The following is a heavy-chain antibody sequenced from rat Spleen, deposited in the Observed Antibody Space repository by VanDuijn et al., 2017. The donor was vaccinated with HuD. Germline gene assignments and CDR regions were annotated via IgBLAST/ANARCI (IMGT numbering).Heavy chain of an antibody. V-gene: IGHV5-20*01. J-gene: IGHJ4*01. Sequence: EVQLVESGGGLVQPGGSLKLSCAASGFTFSDYYMAWVRQAPTKGLEWVASISYDGGGTYYRDSVKGRFTISRDNAKSSLYLQMDSLRSEDTANYYCTTDRRYYDDSYVMDAWGQGASVTVSS. CDR1: GFTFSDYY. D-gene: IGHD1-12*02. CDR2: ISYDGGGT. CDR3: TTDRRYYDDSYVMDA.